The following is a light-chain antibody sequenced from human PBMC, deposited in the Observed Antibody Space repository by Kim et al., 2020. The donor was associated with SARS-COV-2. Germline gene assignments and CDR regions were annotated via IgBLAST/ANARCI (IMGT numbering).Light chain of an antibody. V-gene: IGLV1-40*01. J-gene: IGLJ1*01. CDR1: STNIGAGYG. CDR2: GNN. Sequence: RGTVSCTGSSTNIGAGYGVHWSQQLPGAAPKLLIYGNNNRPSGVPDRFSGSKSGTSASLAITGLQAEDEADYYCQSYDSSLSGYVFGTGTKVTVL. CDR3: QSYDSSLSGYV.